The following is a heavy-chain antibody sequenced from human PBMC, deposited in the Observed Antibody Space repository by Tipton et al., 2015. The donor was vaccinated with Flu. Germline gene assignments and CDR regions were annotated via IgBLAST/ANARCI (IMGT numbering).Heavy chain of an antibody. D-gene: IGHD6-13*01. V-gene: IGHV4-34*01. CDR1: GGSFSGYY. CDR2: INHSGST. CDR3: ARAVRKQQLAFLSIYYYYYYMDV. J-gene: IGHJ6*03. Sequence: TLSLTCAVYGGSFSGYYWSWIRQPPGKGLEWIGEINHSGSTNYNPSLKSRVTISVDTSKNQFSLKLSSVTAADTAVYYCARAVRKQQLAFLSIYYYYYYMDVWGKGTTVTVSS.